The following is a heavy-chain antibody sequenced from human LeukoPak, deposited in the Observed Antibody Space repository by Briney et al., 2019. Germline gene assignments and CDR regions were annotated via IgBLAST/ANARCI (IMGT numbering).Heavy chain of an antibody. D-gene: IGHD3-10*01. Sequence: SETLSLTCTASGGSISSYHWSWIRQPPGKGLEWIGYIYYSGSTNYNPSLKSRVTISVDTSKNQFSLKLSSVTAADTAVYYCATTTTRMVRGVIGYWGQGTLVTVPS. CDR3: ATTTTRMVRGVIGY. V-gene: IGHV4-59*01. CDR1: GGSISSYH. J-gene: IGHJ4*02. CDR2: IYYSGST.